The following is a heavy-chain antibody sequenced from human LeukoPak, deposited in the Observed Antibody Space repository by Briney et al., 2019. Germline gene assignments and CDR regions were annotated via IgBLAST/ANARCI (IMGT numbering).Heavy chain of an antibody. CDR1: GFTFSSYG. D-gene: IGHD4-17*01. V-gene: IGHV3-30*18. CDR3: AKAPRSTTVTPDY. Sequence: GGSLRLSCAASGFTFSSYGMHWVRQAPGEGLEWVAVISYDGSDKYYADSVKGRFTISRDNSKNTLYLQVNSLRAEDTAVYYCAKAPRSTTVTPDYWGQGTLVTVSS. CDR2: ISYDGSDK. J-gene: IGHJ4*02.